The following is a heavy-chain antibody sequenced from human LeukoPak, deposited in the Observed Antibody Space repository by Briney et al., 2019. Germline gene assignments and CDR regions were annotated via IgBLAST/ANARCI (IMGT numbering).Heavy chain of an antibody. Sequence: GGSLRLSCAASGFTFSSYWMSWVRQAPGKGLEWVANIKQDGSEKYYVDSVKGRFTISRDNAKNSLYLQMNSLRAEDTAVYYCARDDYGDSGPLFDYWGQGTLVTVSS. CDR2: IKQDGSEK. D-gene: IGHD4-17*01. J-gene: IGHJ4*02. V-gene: IGHV3-7*03. CDR1: GFTFSSYW. CDR3: ARDDYGDSGPLFDY.